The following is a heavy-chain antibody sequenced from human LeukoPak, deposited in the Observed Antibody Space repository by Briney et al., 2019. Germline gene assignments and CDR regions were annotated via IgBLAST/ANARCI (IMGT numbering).Heavy chain of an antibody. D-gene: IGHD4-17*01. Sequence: GGSLRLSCAASGLIFSNAWMSWVRQAPGKGLEWVGRIKSKTAGGTTDYAAPVKGRFTISRDDSKNTLYLQMNSLKTEDTAQYYCTTDGPASAAYGGYPFDYWGQGTLVTVSS. CDR2: IKSKTAGGTT. V-gene: IGHV3-15*01. CDR1: GLIFSNAW. CDR3: TTDGPASAAYGGYPFDY. J-gene: IGHJ4*02.